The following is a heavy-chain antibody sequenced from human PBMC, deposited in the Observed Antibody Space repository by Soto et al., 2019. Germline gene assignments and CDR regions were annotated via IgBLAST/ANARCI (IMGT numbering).Heavy chain of an antibody. CDR2: IKPDGSQS. J-gene: IGHJ4*02. CDR1: GFTFSTYW. V-gene: IGHV3-7*01. Sequence: PGGSLRLSCEASGFTFSTYWMSWIRQAPGKGLEWVGNIKPDGSQSYIVDSVQGRLTTSRDNARNSVYLQMNSLRAEDTAVYYCVRDGHSGLQFDSWGQGALVTVSS. D-gene: IGHD5-12*01. CDR3: VRDGHSGLQFDS.